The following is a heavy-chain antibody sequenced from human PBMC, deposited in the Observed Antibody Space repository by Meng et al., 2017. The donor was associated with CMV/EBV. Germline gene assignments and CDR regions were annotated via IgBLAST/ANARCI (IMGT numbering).Heavy chain of an antibody. J-gene: IGHJ4*02. CDR3: ARDLGDYVWGVPDY. CDR1: GFTFSSYS. D-gene: IGHD3-16*01. CDR2: ISSSSSYI. Sequence: GGSLRLSCAASGFTFSSYSMNWVRQAPGKGLEWVSSISSSSSYIYYADSVKGRFTISRDNAKNSLYLQMNSLRAEDTAVYYCARDLGDYVWGVPDYWGQGTLDTVSS. V-gene: IGHV3-21*01.